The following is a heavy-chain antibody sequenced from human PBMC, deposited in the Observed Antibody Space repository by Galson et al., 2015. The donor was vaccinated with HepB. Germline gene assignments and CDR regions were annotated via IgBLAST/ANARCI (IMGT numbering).Heavy chain of an antibody. V-gene: IGHV3-30*18. Sequence: SLRLSCAASGFTLSTYGMHWVRQAPGKGLEWVAIISYDGTKKYYADPLKGRFTISRDKSKNKLYLQMNSLRAEGTAVYYCAKEALSYESLTGYLDYWGQGTLVTVSS. CDR1: GFTLSTYG. CDR3: AKEALSYESLTGYLDY. CDR2: ISYDGTKK. J-gene: IGHJ4*01. D-gene: IGHD3-9*01.